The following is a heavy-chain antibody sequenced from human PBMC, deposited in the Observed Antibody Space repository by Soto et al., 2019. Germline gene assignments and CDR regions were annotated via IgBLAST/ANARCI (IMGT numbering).Heavy chain of an antibody. CDR3: ARTYGVDAFDI. CDR1: GGSISSYY. J-gene: IGHJ3*02. Sequence: QVQLQESGPGLVKPSETLSLTCTVSGGSISSYYWCWIRQPPGKGLEWIGYIYYSGRTNYNPSLKSRVPISVDTAKNQFSLKLSSVTAAETAVYYCARTYGVDAFDIWGQGTMVTVSS. D-gene: IGHD4-17*01. CDR2: IYYSGRT. V-gene: IGHV4-59*01.